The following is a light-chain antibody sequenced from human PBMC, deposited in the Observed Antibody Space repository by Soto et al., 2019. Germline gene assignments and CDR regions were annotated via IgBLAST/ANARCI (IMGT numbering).Light chain of an antibody. CDR1: SSNIGSNY. CDR2: RRN. V-gene: IGLV1-47*01. CDR3: APWDDSLSAHVL. Sequence: QSVLTQPPSASGTPGQRVTISCSGSSSNIGSNYIYWYHHLPGTAPKLLIYRRNQRPSGVPDRLSGSKSGTSASPAISGLRSEDEADYYCAPWDDSLSAHVLFGGGTKLTVL. J-gene: IGLJ2*01.